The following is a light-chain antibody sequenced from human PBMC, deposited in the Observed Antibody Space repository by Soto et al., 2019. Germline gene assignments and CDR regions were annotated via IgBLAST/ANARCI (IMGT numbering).Light chain of an antibody. CDR3: QKHNKYPRT. CDR2: TAS. Sequence: DIQMTQSPSTLSVSVGDRVTITCRASQSISTWLAWYQQKPGKAPKLLIYTASNIERGVPSRFSGSGSGTGFSLTISSLHPDDLATYYFQKHNKYPRTFGQGTKVEMK. V-gene: IGKV1-5*03. J-gene: IGKJ1*01. CDR1: QSISTW.